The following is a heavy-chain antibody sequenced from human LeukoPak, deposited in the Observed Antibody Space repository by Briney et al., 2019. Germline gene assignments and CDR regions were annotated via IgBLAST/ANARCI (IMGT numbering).Heavy chain of an antibody. CDR2: INHSGST. D-gene: IGHD2-15*01. CDR1: GGSISSYY. Sequence: SETLSLTCTVSGGSISSYYWSWIRQPPGKGLEWIGEINHSGSTNYNPSLKSRVTISVDTSKNQFSLKLSSVTAADTAVYYCARESYCSGGSCYSALDYWGQGTLVTVSS. CDR3: ARESYCSGGSCYSALDY. V-gene: IGHV4-34*01. J-gene: IGHJ4*02.